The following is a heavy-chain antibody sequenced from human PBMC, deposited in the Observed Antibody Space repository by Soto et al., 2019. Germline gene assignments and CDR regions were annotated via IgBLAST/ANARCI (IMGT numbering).Heavy chain of an antibody. J-gene: IGHJ6*02. CDR1: GFTFSSYG. CDR3: ATGTIVGATIFLYYYYGMDV. Sequence: QVQLVESGGGVVQPGRSLRLSCAASGFTFSSYGMHWVRQAPGKGLEWVAVISYDGSNKYYADSVKGRFTISRDNSKNTLYLQMNSLRAEDTALYYCATGTIVGATIFLYYYYGMDVWGQGTTVTVSS. V-gene: IGHV3-30*03. D-gene: IGHD1-26*01. CDR2: ISYDGSNK.